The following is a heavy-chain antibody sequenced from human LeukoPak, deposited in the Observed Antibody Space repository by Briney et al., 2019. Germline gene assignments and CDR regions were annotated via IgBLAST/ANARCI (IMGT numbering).Heavy chain of an antibody. CDR3: ARLGTAMVTIYMDV. Sequence: PGGSLRLSCAASGFTFSSHWMHWVRQAPGKGLVWVSRIDYDGINTNYADSVKGRFTISRDNAKNSLYLQMNSLRAEDTAVYYCARLGTAMVTIYMDVWGKGTTVTISS. CDR2: IDYDGINT. CDR1: GFTFSSHW. V-gene: IGHV3-74*01. J-gene: IGHJ6*03. D-gene: IGHD5-18*01.